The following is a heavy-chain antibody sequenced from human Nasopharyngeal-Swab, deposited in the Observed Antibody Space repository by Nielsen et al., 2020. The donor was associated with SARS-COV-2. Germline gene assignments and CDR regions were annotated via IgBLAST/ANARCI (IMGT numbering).Heavy chain of an antibody. D-gene: IGHD6-6*01. CDR3: ARGKDSSSSSRIWGYYGMDV. CDR2: INPSGGST. J-gene: IGHJ6*02. Sequence: WVRQAPGQGLEWMGIINPSGGSTSYAQKFQGRVTMTRDSSTSTVYMELSSLGSEDTAVYYCARGKDSSSSSRIWGYYGMDVWGQGTTVTVSS. V-gene: IGHV1-46*01.